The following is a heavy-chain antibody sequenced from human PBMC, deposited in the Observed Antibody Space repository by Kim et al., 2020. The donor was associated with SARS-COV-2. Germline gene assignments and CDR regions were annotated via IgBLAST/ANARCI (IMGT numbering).Heavy chain of an antibody. V-gene: IGHV4-34*01. CDR3: ARGPSGGNPFDY. D-gene: IGHD2-15*01. Sequence: SETLSLTCAVYGGSFSGYYWSWIRQPPGKGLEWIGEINHSGSTNYNPSLKSRVTISVDTSKNQFSLKLSSVTAADTAVYYCARGPSGGNPFDYWGQGTLVTVSS. CDR2: INHSGST. J-gene: IGHJ4*02. CDR1: GGSFSGYY.